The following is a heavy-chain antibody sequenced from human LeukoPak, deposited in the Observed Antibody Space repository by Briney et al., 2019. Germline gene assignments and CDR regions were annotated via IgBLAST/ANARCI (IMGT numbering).Heavy chain of an antibody. CDR2: IYYSGST. CDR3: ASDTGLSYFDL. Sequence: SETLSLTCTVSGGSISSYYWSWIRQPPGKGLEWIGYIYYSGSTYYNPSLKSRVTISVDTSKNQFSLKLSSVTAADTAVYYCASDTGLSYFDLWGRGTLVTVSS. J-gene: IGHJ2*01. V-gene: IGHV4-59*06. CDR1: GGSISSYY. D-gene: IGHD1-14*01.